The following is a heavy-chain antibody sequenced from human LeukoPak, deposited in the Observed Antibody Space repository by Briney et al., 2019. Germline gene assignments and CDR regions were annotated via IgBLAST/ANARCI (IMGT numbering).Heavy chain of an antibody. J-gene: IGHJ4*02. D-gene: IGHD3-10*01. CDR1: GGSFSGYY. Sequence: SETLSLTCAVYGGSFSGYYWSWIRQPPGKGPEWIGEINHSGSTNYNPSLKSRVTISVDTSKNQFSLKLSSVTAADTAVYHCAREKSLLWFGESQALDYWGQGTLVTVSS. V-gene: IGHV4-34*01. CDR2: INHSGST. CDR3: AREKSLLWFGESQALDY.